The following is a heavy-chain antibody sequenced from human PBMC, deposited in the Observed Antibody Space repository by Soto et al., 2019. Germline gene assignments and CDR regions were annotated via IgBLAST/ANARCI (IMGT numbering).Heavy chain of an antibody. CDR3: ARVMIGLPRIAFDI. D-gene: IGHD3-22*01. J-gene: IGHJ3*02. CDR2: ISAYNGNT. V-gene: IGHV1-18*01. CDR1: GYTFTSYG. Sequence: ASVKVSCKASGYTFTSYGISWVRQAPGQGLEWMGWISAYNGNTNYAQKLQGRVTMTTDTSTSTAYMKLRSLRSDDTAVNYCARVMIGLPRIAFDIWGQGTVVTVSS.